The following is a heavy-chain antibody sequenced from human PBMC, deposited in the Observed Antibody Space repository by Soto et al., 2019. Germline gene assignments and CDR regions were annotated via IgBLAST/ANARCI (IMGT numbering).Heavy chain of an antibody. J-gene: IGHJ4*02. V-gene: IGHV3-11*01. CDR3: AGDPYHYGSAF. CDR1: GFRFGDHY. D-gene: IGHD3-10*01. Sequence: GGSLRLSCAASGFRFGDHYMTWIRQAPGKGLEWVSKISGDGSTTYYADFVKGRFTVSGDNAKNSVSLQMNGLTAEDTAMYYCAGDPYHYGSAFWGQGTLVTVST. CDR2: ISGDGSTT.